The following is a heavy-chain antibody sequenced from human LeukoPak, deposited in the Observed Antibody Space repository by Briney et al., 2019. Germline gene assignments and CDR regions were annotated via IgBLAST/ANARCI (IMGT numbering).Heavy chain of an antibody. CDR3: AKGSMVRGVIIFSDYMDV. Sequence: PGGSLRLSCAASGFTFSSYAMSWVRQVPGKGLEWVSAISGSGGSTYYADSVKGRFTISRDNSKNTLYLQMNSLRAEDTPVYYCAKGSMVRGVIIFSDYMDVWGKGTTVTVSS. CDR2: ISGSGGST. D-gene: IGHD3-10*01. V-gene: IGHV3-23*01. J-gene: IGHJ6*03. CDR1: GFTFSSYA.